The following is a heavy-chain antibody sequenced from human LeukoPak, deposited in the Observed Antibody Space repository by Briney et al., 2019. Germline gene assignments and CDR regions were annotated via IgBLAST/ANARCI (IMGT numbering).Heavy chain of an antibody. CDR3: ARDTGSSGWQTFDY. J-gene: IGHJ4*02. CDR2: IYYSGST. CDR1: GGSISSSSYY. V-gene: IGHV4-39*07. Sequence: SETLSLTCTVSGGSISSSSYYWGWIRQPPGKGLEWIGSIYYSGSTYYNPSLKSRVTISVDTSKNQFSLKLSSVTAADTAVYYCARDTGSSGWQTFDYWGQGTLVTVSS. D-gene: IGHD6-19*01.